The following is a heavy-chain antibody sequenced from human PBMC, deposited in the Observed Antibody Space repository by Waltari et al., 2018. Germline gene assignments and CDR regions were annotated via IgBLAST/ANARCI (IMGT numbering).Heavy chain of an antibody. CDR2: IYHSGST. D-gene: IGHD6-13*01. CDR3: AREGRSIAPAGTRRKDFTFDY. V-gene: IGHV4-38-2*02. CDR1: GFSIRSGYS. J-gene: IGHJ4*02. Sequence: QVPLQESGLGLVKPSETLSLTCAVSGFSIRSGYSWGWIRTPPGRGLELIGSIYHSGSTYYTPSLKSRATISVDTSKNQFSLKLSSVTAADTAVYYCAREGRSIAPAGTRRKDFTFDYWGQGTLVTVSS.